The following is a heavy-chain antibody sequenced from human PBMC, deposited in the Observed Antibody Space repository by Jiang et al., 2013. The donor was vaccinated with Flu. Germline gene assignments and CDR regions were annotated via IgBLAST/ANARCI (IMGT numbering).Heavy chain of an antibody. Sequence: SGPGLVKPSETLSLTCTVSGGSISSYYWSWIRQPPGKGLEWIGYIYYSGSTNYNPSLKSRVTISVDTSKNQFSLKLSSVTAADTAVYYCARESLWFGELSVNSWFDPWGQGTLVTVSS. CDR2: IYYSGST. CDR3: ARESLWFGELSVNSWFDP. V-gene: IGHV4-59*01. CDR1: GGSISSYY. J-gene: IGHJ5*02. D-gene: IGHD3-10*01.